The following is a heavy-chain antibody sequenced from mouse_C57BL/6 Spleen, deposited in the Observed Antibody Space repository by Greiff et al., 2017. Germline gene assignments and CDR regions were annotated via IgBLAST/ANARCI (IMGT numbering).Heavy chain of an antibody. D-gene: IGHD2-4*01. CDR3: ARRAVGYDYDEEYYYAMDY. CDR1: GYSFTDYN. V-gene: IGHV1-39*01. Sequence: VQLQQSGPELVKPGASVMISCKASGYSFTDYNMNWVKQSNGKSLEWIGVINPNYGTTSYNQKFKGKATLTVDQSSSTAYMQLNSLTSEDSAVYYCARRAVGYDYDEEYYYAMDYWGQGTSVTVSS. J-gene: IGHJ4*01. CDR2: INPNYGTT.